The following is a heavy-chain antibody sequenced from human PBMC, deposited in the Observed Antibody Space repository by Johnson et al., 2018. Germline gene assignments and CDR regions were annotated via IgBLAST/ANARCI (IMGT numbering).Heavy chain of an antibody. CDR2: IHSGGST. Sequence: QVQLVESGGGVVQPGRSLRLSCAASGFTFSSYGMHWVRQAPGKGLEWVAVIHSGGSTYYADSVKGRFTISRDNSKNTLYLQMNSLRAEDTAVYYCARDGRGGNEFGGCYYYYGMDVGGPGTTVTVSS. V-gene: IGHV3-NL1*01. J-gene: IGHJ6*02. CDR1: GFTFSSYG. D-gene: IGHD1-1*01. CDR3: ARDGRGGNEFGGCYYYYGMDV.